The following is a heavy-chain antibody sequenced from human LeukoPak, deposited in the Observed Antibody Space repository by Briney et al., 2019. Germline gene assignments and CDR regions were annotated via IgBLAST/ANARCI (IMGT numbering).Heavy chain of an antibody. CDR1: GGSITSYF. J-gene: IGHJ1*01. Sequence: SETLSLTCTVSGGSITSYFWTWIRQPPGKGLEWIGYIYHSDTTNYNPSLKSRVTISVDTSKNQFSLKLSSVTAADTAVSYCAQKAPYSPGYSQDWGQGTLVTVSS. D-gene: IGHD2-15*01. V-gene: IGHV4-59*01. CDR2: IYHSDTT. CDR3: AQKAPYSPGYSQD.